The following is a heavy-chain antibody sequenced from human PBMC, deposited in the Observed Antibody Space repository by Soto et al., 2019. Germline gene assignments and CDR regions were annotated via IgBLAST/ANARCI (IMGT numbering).Heavy chain of an antibody. CDR2: INPASGHT. V-gene: IGHV1-3*01. D-gene: IGHD1-26*01. Sequence: QVPLVQSGAEGKKPGASVKVSCKASGYTFTTYALHWVRQPPAQRPEWMGWINPASGHTKYSQKFQARVTTTRDTSARTGYMELSSLRSEDTAVYYCGRSVVGATGEILYNAMDVWGQGTTVTVSS. CDR1: GYTFTTYA. CDR3: GRSVVGATGEILYNAMDV. J-gene: IGHJ6*02.